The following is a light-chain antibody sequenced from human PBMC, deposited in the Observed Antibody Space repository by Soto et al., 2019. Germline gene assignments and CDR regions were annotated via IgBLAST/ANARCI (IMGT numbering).Light chain of an antibody. J-gene: IGKJ1*01. CDR1: QTVXSY. CDR2: YAS. CDR3: QQSYSTTST. Sequence: EIEMTQCPSTLSASLGDSVTITCRPSQTVXSYLNWYEQKPGKSRKGLXAYASSLRRGGPSRFSGSGTATDFTLTIMSLQPEEFATYYCQQSYSTTSTFGQGTKVDIK. V-gene: IGKV1-39*01.